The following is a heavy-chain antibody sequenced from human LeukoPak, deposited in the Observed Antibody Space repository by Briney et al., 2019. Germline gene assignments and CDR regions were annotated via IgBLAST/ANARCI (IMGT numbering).Heavy chain of an antibody. V-gene: IGHV3-30*18. CDR1: GFTFSSYG. CDR2: ISYDGSNK. J-gene: IGHJ4*02. Sequence: GGSLRLSCAASGFTFSSYGMHWVRQAPGKGLEWVAVISYDGSNKYYADPVKGRFTISRDNSKNTLYLQMNSLRAEDTAVYYCAKEARTRPFDYWGQGTLVTVSS. CDR3: AKEARTRPFDY. D-gene: IGHD6-6*01.